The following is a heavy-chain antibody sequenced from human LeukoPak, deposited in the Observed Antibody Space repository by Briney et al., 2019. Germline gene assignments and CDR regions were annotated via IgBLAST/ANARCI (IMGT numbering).Heavy chain of an antibody. V-gene: IGHV3-9*01. D-gene: IGHD3-22*01. CDR3: AREGSGYYYYFDY. Sequence: GGSLRLSCAASGFSFDDYAMHWVRQAPGKGLEWVSGISWNSGTIGYADSVKGRFTISRDNAKNSLYLQMNSLRAEDTAVYYCAREGSGYYYYFDYWGQGTLVTVSS. CDR1: GFSFDDYA. J-gene: IGHJ4*02. CDR2: ISWNSGTI.